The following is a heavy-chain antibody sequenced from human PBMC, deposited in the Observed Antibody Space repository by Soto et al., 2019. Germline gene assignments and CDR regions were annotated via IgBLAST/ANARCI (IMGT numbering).Heavy chain of an antibody. CDR2: ISASGDST. J-gene: IGHJ4*02. CDR1: GVGFSNYG. CDR3: ATDQRAPDY. V-gene: IGHV3-23*01. Sequence: VHLLESGGGLVQPGGSLKLSCATSGVGFSNYGMSWVRQAPGKGLEWVSGISASGDSTYYADPVKGRFTISGDNSKRTLYLKINGRRAEDTAIYSCATDQRAPDYWGQGTQVTVS.